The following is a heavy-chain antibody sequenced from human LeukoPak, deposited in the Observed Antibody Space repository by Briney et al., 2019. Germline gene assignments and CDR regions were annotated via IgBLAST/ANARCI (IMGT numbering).Heavy chain of an antibody. CDR1: GFTFSDRY. Sequence: PGGSLRLSCAASGFTFSDRYMHWVRQAPGKGLEWVGRTRTKANSDTTDYAASVKGRFTISRDDSKNSLFLQMNSLKNEDTAVYYCVRGPRGYTLDYWGQGTLVTVSS. J-gene: IGHJ4*02. CDR2: TRTKANSDTT. D-gene: IGHD3-16*02. CDR3: VRGPRGYTLDY. V-gene: IGHV3-72*01.